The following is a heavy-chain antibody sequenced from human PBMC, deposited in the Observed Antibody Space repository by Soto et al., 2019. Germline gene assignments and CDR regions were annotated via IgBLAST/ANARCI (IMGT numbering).Heavy chain of an antibody. CDR3: AKAHSRITMIVVAPNWFDP. CDR2: ISGSGGST. J-gene: IGHJ5*02. D-gene: IGHD3-22*01. CDR1: GFTFSSYA. V-gene: IGHV3-23*01. Sequence: PGGSLRLSCAASGFTFSSYAMSWVRQAPGKGLEWVSGISGSGGSTYYADSVKGRFTVSRDNSKNTLYLQMNSLRAEDTAVYYCAKAHSRITMIVVAPNWFDPWGQGTLVTVSS.